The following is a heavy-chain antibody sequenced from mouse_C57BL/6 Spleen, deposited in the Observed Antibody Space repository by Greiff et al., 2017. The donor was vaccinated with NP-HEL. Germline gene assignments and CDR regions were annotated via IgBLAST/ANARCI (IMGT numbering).Heavy chain of an antibody. CDR1: GFTFSDYY. CDR2: ISNGGGST. CDR3: ARRGAYSNYDAMDY. D-gene: IGHD2-5*01. J-gene: IGHJ4*01. Sequence: EVKLVESGGGLVQPGGSLKLSCAASGFTFSDYYMYWVRQTPEKRLEWVAYISNGGGSTYYPDTVKGRFTISRDNAKNTLYLQMSRLKSEDTAMYYCARRGAYSNYDAMDYWGQGTSVTVSS. V-gene: IGHV5-12*01.